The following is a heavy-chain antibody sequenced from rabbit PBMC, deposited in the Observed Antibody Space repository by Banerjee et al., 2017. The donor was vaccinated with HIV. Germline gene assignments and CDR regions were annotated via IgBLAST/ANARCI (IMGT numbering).Heavy chain of an antibody. J-gene: IGHJ4*01. CDR2: INTSSGST. CDR3: ARGYLTTGGGYDL. V-gene: IGHV1S45*01. CDR1: GFSISSRYY. Sequence: QEQLEESGGDLVKPEGSLTLTCTASGFSISSRYYMCWVRQAPGKGLEWIACINTSSGSTYYASWAKGRFTISKTSSTTVTLQMTSLTAADTATYFCARGYLTTGGGYDLWGPGTLVTVS. D-gene: IGHD1-1*01.